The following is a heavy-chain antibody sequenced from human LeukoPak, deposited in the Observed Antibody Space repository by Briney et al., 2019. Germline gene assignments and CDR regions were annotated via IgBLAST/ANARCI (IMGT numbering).Heavy chain of an antibody. CDR2: ISSNGGST. CDR3: ARWGKGSDY. D-gene: IGHD3-16*01. CDR1: GFTFSSYA. Sequence: GGSLRLSCAASGFTFSSYAMHWVRQAPGKGLEYVSAISSNGGSTYYANSVKGRFTISRDNSKNTLYLQMGSLRAEDMAVYYCARWGKGSDYWGQGTLVTVSS. V-gene: IGHV3-64*01. J-gene: IGHJ4*02.